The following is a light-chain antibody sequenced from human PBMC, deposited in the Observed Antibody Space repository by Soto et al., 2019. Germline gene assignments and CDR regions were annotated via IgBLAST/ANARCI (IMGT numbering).Light chain of an antibody. Sequence: EIVMTQSPATLSVSPGERVTLTCRASQSVSDNLAWYKQKPGQAPRLVIYGASSRATGVPDRFSGSGSGTEFTLTISSLQSEDFALYYCQQYKNWPPITFGQGTRLEMK. CDR1: QSVSDN. J-gene: IGKJ5*01. CDR2: GAS. V-gene: IGKV3-15*01. CDR3: QQYKNWPPIT.